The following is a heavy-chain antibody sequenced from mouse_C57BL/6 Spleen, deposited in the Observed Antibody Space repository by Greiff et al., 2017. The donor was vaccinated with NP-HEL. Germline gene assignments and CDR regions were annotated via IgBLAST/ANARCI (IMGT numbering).Heavy chain of an antibody. J-gene: IGHJ2*01. CDR2: ISYDGSN. CDR3: AREGLGRNYFDY. Sequence: DVKLQESGPGLVKPSQSLSLTCSVTGYSITSGYYWNWIRQFPGNKLEWMGYISYDGSNNYNPSLKNRISITRDTSKNQFFLKLNSVTTEDTATYYCAREGLGRNYFDYWGQGTTLTVSS. V-gene: IGHV3-6*01. D-gene: IGHD3-3*01. CDR1: GYSITSGYY.